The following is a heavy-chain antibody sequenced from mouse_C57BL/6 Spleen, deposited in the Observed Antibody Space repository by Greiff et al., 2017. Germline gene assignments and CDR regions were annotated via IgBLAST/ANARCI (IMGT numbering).Heavy chain of an antibody. V-gene: IGHV5-17*01. Sequence: EVKVVESGGGLVKPGGSLKLSCAASGFTFSDYGMHWVRQAPEKGLEWVAYISSGSSTIYYADTVKGRFTISRDNAKNTLFLQMTSLRSEDTAMYYCARGDYDVGYAMDYWGQGTSVTVSS. CDR3: ARGDYDVGYAMDY. CDR1: GFTFSDYG. CDR2: ISSGSSTI. D-gene: IGHD2-4*01. J-gene: IGHJ4*01.